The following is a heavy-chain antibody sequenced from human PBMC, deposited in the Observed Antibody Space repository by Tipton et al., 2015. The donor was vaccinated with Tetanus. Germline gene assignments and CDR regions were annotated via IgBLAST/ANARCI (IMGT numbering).Heavy chain of an antibody. D-gene: IGHD3-10*01. CDR2: IYYSGST. Sequence: LRLSCAASGFTFDDYAMHWVRQAPGKGLEWIGYIYYSGSTHYNPSLKSRVTISVDTSKNQFSLKLTSVTAADTAVYYCARGGAMVRGVILFDYWGQGTLVTVSS. CDR3: ARGGAMVRGVILFDY. CDR1: GFTFDDYA. J-gene: IGHJ4*02. V-gene: IGHV4-59*01.